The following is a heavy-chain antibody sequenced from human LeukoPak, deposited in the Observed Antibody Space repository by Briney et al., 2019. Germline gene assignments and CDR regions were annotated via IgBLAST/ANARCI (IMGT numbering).Heavy chain of an antibody. CDR2: ISSSSSYI. CDR1: GFTFSSYS. V-gene: IGHV3-21*01. J-gene: IGHJ4*02. D-gene: IGHD6-6*01. Sequence: GGSLRLSCAASGFTFSSYSMNWVRQAPGKGLEWVSSISSSSSYIYYADSVKGRFTISRDNAKNSLYLQMNSLRAEDTAVYYCARDGGPLGYSSSSRNGFDYWGQGTLVTVSS. CDR3: ARDGGPLGYSSSSRNGFDY.